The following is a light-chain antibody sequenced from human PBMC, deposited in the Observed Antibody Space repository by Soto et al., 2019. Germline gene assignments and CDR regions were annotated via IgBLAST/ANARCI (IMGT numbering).Light chain of an antibody. V-gene: IGLV2-23*02. CDR1: SSDVGSYNL. Sequence: QSVLTQPASVSGSPGQPITISCTGTSSDVGSYNLVSWYQQHPGKAPKLMIYEVSKRPSGVSNRFSGSKSGNTASLTISGLQAEDEADYYCCSYAGSSTLVFGGGTQLTVL. J-gene: IGLJ3*02. CDR2: EVS. CDR3: CSYAGSSTLV.